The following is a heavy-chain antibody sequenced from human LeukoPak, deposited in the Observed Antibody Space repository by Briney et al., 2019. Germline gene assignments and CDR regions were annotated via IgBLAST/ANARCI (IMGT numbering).Heavy chain of an antibody. CDR1: GFTFNNYA. J-gene: IGHJ4*02. V-gene: IGHV3-23*01. D-gene: IGHD4-17*01. CDR3: ARDYADYVGYFFFDY. CDR2: ICGCGETT. Sequence: GGSLRLSCAASGFTFNNYAMNWVRQAPGKGLDGVSSICGCGETTYYAAAAKGRFTSSRDNSQNTLYLQMNSLRAEDTAVYYCARDYADYVGYFFFDYWGQGTLVTVSS.